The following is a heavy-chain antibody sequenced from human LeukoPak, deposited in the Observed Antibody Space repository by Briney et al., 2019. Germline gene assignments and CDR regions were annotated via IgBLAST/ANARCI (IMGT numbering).Heavy chain of an antibody. Sequence: PGGSLRLSCAASGFTFSSFDIHCVRQAPGKGLEWVTIILYDGSNKYYADSVKGRFTISRDNSKNTVYLQMNSLTAEDTAVYYCAREPSGGFDNWAQRTLVTVSS. CDR2: ILYDGSNK. J-gene: IGHJ4*02. D-gene: IGHD3-3*01. V-gene: IGHV3-33*05. CDR1: GFTFSSFD. CDR3: AREPSGGFDN.